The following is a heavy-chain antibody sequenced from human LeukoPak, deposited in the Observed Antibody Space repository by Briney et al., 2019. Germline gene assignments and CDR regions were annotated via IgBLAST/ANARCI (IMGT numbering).Heavy chain of an antibody. CDR2: INWNSAST. Sequence: GGSLRLSCAVSGLTFEDYAMHWVRQAPGKGLEWVSGINWNSASTGYGDSVKGRFTISRDNVMNSLYLQMNSLRPEDTALYYCVKDRRNPYRPEGPFDPWGQGTLVTVSS. J-gene: IGHJ5*02. CDR3: VKDRRNPYRPEGPFDP. V-gene: IGHV3-9*01. D-gene: IGHD1-14*01. CDR1: GLTFEDYA.